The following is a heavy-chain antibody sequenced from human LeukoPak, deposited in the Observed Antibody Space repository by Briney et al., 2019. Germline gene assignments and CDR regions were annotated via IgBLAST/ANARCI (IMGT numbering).Heavy chain of an antibody. J-gene: IGHJ6*02. CDR2: IYYSGST. CDR3: ARDHPRWGQLVYYYGMDV. Sequence: PSETLSLTCTVSGGSVSSGSYYWSWIRQPPGKGLEWIGYIYYSGSTNYNPSLKSRLTISVDTSKNQFSLKLSSVTAADTAVYYCARDHPRWGQLVYYYGMDVWGQGTTVTVSS. CDR1: GGSVSSGSYY. V-gene: IGHV4-61*01. D-gene: IGHD6-6*01.